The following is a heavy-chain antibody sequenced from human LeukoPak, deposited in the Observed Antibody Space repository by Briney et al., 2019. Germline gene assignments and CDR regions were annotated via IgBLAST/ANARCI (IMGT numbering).Heavy chain of an antibody. Sequence: SVKVSCKASGGTFSSYATSWVRQAPGQGLEWMGGIIPIFGTANYAQKFQGRVTITADESTSTAYMELSSLRSEDTAVYYCARGKPVADNYYYGMDVWGQGTTVTVSS. CDR2: IIPIFGTA. V-gene: IGHV1-69*01. CDR3: ARGKPVADNYYYGMDV. CDR1: GGTFSSYA. J-gene: IGHJ6*02. D-gene: IGHD1-14*01.